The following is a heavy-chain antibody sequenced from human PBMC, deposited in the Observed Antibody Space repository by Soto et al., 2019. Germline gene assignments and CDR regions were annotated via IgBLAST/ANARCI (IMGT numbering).Heavy chain of an antibody. Sequence: SETLSLTCDVSGYSITSDYYWGWVRQPPGKGLEWIGSFYYGGSTFYNPSLKSRVTISVDASRNNFSLRLTSVTAADTAVYFCTRVVAGLDYWGQGILVTVSS. CDR3: TRVVAGLDY. CDR1: GYSITSDYY. CDR2: FYYGGST. D-gene: IGHD6-19*01. V-gene: IGHV4-38-2*01. J-gene: IGHJ4*02.